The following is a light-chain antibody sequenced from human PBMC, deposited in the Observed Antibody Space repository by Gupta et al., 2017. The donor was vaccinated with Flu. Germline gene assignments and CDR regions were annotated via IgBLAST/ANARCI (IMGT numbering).Light chain of an antibody. Sequence: GQAAMITCSGDALPKQYAYWYQQKPGQAPVLVLYDDKERPSGIPERFPGSSSGTKVKLTISGVQAEDEADYYCQSADSSGTVRVFGTGTKVTVL. CDR1: ALPKQY. J-gene: IGLJ1*01. CDR3: QSADSSGTVRV. V-gene: IGLV3-25*03. CDR2: DDK.